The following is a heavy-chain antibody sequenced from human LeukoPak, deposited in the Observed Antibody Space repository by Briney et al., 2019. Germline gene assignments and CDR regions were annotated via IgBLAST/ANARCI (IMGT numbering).Heavy chain of an antibody. CDR2: ISSSGGST. J-gene: IGHJ4*02. Sequence: GGSLRLSCAASGFTFSSYAMSWLRQAPEKGLEWVSGISSSGGSTYYADSVKGRFTISRDNSKNTLYLQMNSLRAEDTAVYYCASQNGGYYYDSSGYYYGYYFDHWGQGTLVTVSS. V-gene: IGHV3-23*01. D-gene: IGHD3-22*01. CDR3: ASQNGGYYYDSSGYYYGYYFDH. CDR1: GFTFSSYA.